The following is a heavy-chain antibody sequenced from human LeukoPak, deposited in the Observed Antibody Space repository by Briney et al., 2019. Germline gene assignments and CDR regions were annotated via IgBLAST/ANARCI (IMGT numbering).Heavy chain of an antibody. Sequence: PSETLSLTCTVAGGSIRSYYWSWIRQPPGKGLEWIGYVYYSGSTNYNPSRKSRVTISVDTSKNQFSLKLSSVTAADTAVYYCARSELLWFGGVNSGFDYWGQGTLVTVSS. J-gene: IGHJ4*02. D-gene: IGHD3-10*01. V-gene: IGHV4-59*01. CDR1: GGSIRSYY. CDR2: VYYSGST. CDR3: ARSELLWFGGVNSGFDY.